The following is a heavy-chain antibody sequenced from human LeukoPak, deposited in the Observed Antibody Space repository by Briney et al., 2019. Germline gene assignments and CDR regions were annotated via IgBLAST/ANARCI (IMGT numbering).Heavy chain of an antibody. CDR3: ARRGANSGSYSHFDL. CDR2: IYYSGST. Sequence: PSETLSLTCTVSGGSISNYYGNWIRQPPGKGLEWVVNIYYSGSTNYNPSLKSRVTISVDTSKNQFSLKLSSLTAADTAVYYCARRGANSGSYSHFDLWGRGTLVTVSS. V-gene: IGHV4-59*01. D-gene: IGHD1-26*01. CDR1: GGSISNYY. J-gene: IGHJ2*01.